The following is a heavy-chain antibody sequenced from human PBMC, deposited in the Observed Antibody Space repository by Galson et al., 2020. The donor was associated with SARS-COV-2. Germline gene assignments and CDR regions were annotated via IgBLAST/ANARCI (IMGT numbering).Heavy chain of an antibody. D-gene: IGHD3-22*01. CDR3: ASPSRIEFLFGSGYYPPPFDY. V-gene: IGHV1-46*01. J-gene: IGHJ4*02. CDR2: INPRNDIT. Sequence: ASVKVSCKASGYTVTSYYLHWVRQAPGQGLEWVGIINPRNDITAYAQKFQGRVTMTRDTSTSTVYMELSSLRPEDTAVYYCASPSRIEFLFGSGYYPPPFDYWGQGALVTVSS. CDR1: GYTVTSYY.